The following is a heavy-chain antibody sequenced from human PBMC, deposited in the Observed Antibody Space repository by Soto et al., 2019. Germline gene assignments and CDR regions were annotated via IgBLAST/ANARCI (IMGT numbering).Heavy chain of an antibody. D-gene: IGHD6-19*01. CDR1: GGSFSGYY. Sequence: SETLSLTCGVYGGSFSGYYWSWIRQPPGKGLEWIGEINHSGSTNYNPSLKSRVTISVDTSKNQFSLKLSSVTAADTAVYYCARGRQVAGLHFDYWGQGTLVTVSS. J-gene: IGHJ4*02. CDR2: INHSGST. CDR3: ARGRQVAGLHFDY. V-gene: IGHV4-34*01.